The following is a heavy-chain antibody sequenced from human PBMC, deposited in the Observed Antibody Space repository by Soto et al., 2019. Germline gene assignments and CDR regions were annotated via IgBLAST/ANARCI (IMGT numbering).Heavy chain of an antibody. CDR2: ISTDNGNI. V-gene: IGHV1-18*01. J-gene: IGHJ6*02. CDR3: ARDIVNYGLDV. CDR1: GYSFSSNG. Sequence: ASVKVSCKASGYSFSSNGISWVRQAPGQGLEWMGWISTDNGNINYAQKLQGRVTISTDASTNTVHMELRSLRSDDTAVFYCARDIVNYGLDVWGQGTMVTVSS. D-gene: IGHD1-26*01.